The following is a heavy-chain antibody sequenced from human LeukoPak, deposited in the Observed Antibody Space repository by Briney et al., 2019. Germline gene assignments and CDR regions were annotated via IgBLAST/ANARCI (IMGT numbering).Heavy chain of an antibody. CDR1: GGSIGTNS. CDR2: IYTSGSP. Sequence: PSETLSLTCTVSGGSIGTNSWSWIRQPAGKGLEWIGHIYTSGSPNYNPSLRSRVTMSVDTSKNQISLKLSSVTAADTAVYYCARGSEQWLTYFDYWGLGTQVTVSS. CDR3: ARGSEQWLTYFDY. D-gene: IGHD6-19*01. J-gene: IGHJ4*02. V-gene: IGHV4-4*07.